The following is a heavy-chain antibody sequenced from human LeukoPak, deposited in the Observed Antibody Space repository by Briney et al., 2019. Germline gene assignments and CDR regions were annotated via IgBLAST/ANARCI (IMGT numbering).Heavy chain of an antibody. D-gene: IGHD2-8*01. CDR2: LSVSGDSE. CDR1: GFTLNINI. Sequence: GGCLGLSHATSGFTLNINIMTWGPDAPGKGVGWGSTLSVSGDSEYYTDSVRGRFTVSRDDAKNMLFLQINHLSVDDTAVYYCARVGCRDGVCSLRDASDIWGQGTMVTVSS. CDR3: ARVGCRDGVCSLRDASDI. J-gene: IGHJ3*02. V-gene: IGHV3-23*01.